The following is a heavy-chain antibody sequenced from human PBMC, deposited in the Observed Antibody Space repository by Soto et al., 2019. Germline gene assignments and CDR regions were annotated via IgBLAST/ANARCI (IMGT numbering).Heavy chain of an antibody. Sequence: SETLSLTCTVSGGSISSYYWSWIRQPPGKGLGWIGYIYYSGSTNYNPSLKSRVTISVDTSKNQFSLKLSSVTAADTAVYYCARDSTRWSGHFADAFDIWGQGTMVTVSS. J-gene: IGHJ3*02. V-gene: IGHV4-59*01. D-gene: IGHD3-3*01. CDR1: GGSISSYY. CDR2: IYYSGST. CDR3: ARDSTRWSGHFADAFDI.